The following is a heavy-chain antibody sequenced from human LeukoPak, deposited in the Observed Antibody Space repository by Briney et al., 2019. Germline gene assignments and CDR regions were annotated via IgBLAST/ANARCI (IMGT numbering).Heavy chain of an antibody. J-gene: IGHJ6*04. Sequence: GGSLRLSCAASGFTFSSYSMNWVRQAPGKGLEWVSYISSSGSTIYYADSVKGQFTISRDNAKNSLYLQMNSLRAEDTAVYYCARDYYYGSGSDWGKGTTVTVSS. CDR1: GFTFSSYS. D-gene: IGHD3-10*01. V-gene: IGHV3-48*04. CDR3: ARDYYYGSGSD. CDR2: ISSSGSTI.